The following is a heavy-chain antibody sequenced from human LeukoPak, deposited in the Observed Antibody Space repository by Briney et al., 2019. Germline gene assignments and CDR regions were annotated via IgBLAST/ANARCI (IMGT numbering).Heavy chain of an antibody. J-gene: IGHJ5*02. CDR3: AKDPDFWRTSNWFDP. CDR2: ISGSGGST. V-gene: IGHV3-23*01. CDR1: GFTLSSYA. Sequence: GGSLRLSCAASGFTLSSYAMSWVRQAPGKGLEWVSAISGSGGSTYYADSVKGRFTISRDNSKNTLYLQMNSLRAEDTAVYYCAKDPDFWRTSNWFDPWGQGTLVTVSS. D-gene: IGHD3-3*01.